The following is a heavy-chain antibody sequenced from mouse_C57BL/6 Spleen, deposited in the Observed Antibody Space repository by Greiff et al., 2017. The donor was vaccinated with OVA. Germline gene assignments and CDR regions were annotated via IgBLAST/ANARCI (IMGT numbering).Heavy chain of an antibody. J-gene: IGHJ4*01. CDR3: ARSPLLWPYAMDY. V-gene: IGHV1-18*01. CDR1: GYTFTDYN. D-gene: IGHD2-1*01. CDR2: INPNNGGT. Sequence: VQLQQSGPELVKPGASVKIPCKASGYTFTDYNMDWVKQSHGKSLEWIGDINPNNGGTIYNQKFKGKATLTVDKSSSTAYMELRSLTSEDTAVDYCARSPLLWPYAMDYWGQGTSVTVSS.